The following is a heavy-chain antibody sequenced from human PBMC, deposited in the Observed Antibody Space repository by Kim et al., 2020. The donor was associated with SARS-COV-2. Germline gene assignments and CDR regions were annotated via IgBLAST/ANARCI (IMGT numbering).Heavy chain of an antibody. Sequence: TTCADTVKGPFTVSRDTANNTLYLQMKSLRAEDTAMYYCASRIYTSFDSWGQGALVTVSS. V-gene: IGHV3-74*01. CDR3: ASRIYTSFDS. J-gene: IGHJ4*02. CDR2: T.